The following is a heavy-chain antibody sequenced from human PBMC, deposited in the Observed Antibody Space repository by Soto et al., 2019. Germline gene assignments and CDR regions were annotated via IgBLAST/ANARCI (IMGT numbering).Heavy chain of an antibody. V-gene: IGHV1-58*01. CDR1: GLTFTSSA. J-gene: IGHJ4*02. CDR3: AANLHSIAARPFDY. D-gene: IGHD6-6*01. Sequence: ASVKVSCKASGLTFTSSAVQWVRQARGQRLEWIGWIVVGSGNTNYAQKFQERVTITRDMSTSTAYMELSSLRSEDTAVYYCAANLHSIAARPFDYWGQGTLVTVSS. CDR2: IVVGSGNT.